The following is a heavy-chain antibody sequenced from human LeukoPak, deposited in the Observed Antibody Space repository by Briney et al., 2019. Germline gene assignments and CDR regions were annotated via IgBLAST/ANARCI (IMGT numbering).Heavy chain of an antibody. Sequence: GGSLRLSCAASGFTFSSYAMSWVRQAPGKGLEWVSAISGSGGSTYYADSVKGRFTISRGNSKNTLYLQMNSLRAEDTAVYYCAKEHYDYVWGSYRFGSFDYWGQGTLVTVSS. V-gene: IGHV3-23*01. D-gene: IGHD3-16*02. J-gene: IGHJ4*02. CDR3: AKEHYDYVWGSYRFGSFDY. CDR1: GFTFSSYA. CDR2: ISGSGGST.